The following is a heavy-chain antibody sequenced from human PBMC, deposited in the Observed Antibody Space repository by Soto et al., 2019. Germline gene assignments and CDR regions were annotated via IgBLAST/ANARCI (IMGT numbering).Heavy chain of an antibody. J-gene: IGHJ6*02. V-gene: IGHV4-30-2*01. D-gene: IGHD1-26*01. Sequence: SETLSLTCAVSGGSISRGGYSWSWIRQPPGQGLEWIGYIYHSGSTYYNPSLKSRVTISVDRSKNQFSLKLSSVTAADTAVYYCARAGGATQGGYYYYGMNVWRQRTTVSASS. CDR2: IYHSGST. CDR3: ARAGGATQGGYYYYGMNV. CDR1: GGSISRGGYS.